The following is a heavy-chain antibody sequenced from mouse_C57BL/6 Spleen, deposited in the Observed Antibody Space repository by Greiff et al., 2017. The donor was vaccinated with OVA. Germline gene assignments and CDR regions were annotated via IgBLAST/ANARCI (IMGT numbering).Heavy chain of an antibody. CDR2: ISSGSSTI. Sequence: EVMLVESGGGLVKPGGSLKLSCAASGFTFSDYGMHWVRQAPEKGLEWVAYISSGSSTIYYADTVKGRFTISRDNAKNTLFLQMTSLRSEDTAMYYCARRHYYGSSYGYFDVWGTGTTVTVSS. V-gene: IGHV5-17*01. CDR3: ARRHYYGSSYGYFDV. D-gene: IGHD1-1*01. CDR1: GFTFSDYG. J-gene: IGHJ1*03.